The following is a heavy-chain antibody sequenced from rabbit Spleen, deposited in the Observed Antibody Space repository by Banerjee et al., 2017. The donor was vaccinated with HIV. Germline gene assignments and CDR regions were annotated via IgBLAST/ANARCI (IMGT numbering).Heavy chain of an antibody. J-gene: IGHJ6*01. CDR1: GLSFSSDYW. D-gene: IGHD8-1*01. CDR2: IYSGSSGST. Sequence: QSLEESGGDLVKPGASLTLTCTVSGLSFSSDYWISWVRQAPGKGLEWIADIYSGSSGSTYYASWAKGRFTISKTSSTTVTLQMTSLTVADTATYFCARDTGSSFSSYGMDLWGPGTLVTVS. CDR3: ARDTGSSFSSYGMDL. V-gene: IGHV1S40*01.